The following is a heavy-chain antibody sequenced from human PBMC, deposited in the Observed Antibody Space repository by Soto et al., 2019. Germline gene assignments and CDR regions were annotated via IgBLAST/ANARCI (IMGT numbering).Heavy chain of an antibody. CDR1: GYTFTSYY. J-gene: IGHJ6*02. CDR3: ARVLLTGYYRYYGMDV. D-gene: IGHD3-9*01. Sequence: ASVNVSCKSSGYTFTSYYIHWVRQAPGQGLEWMGIINPSGGSTSYADSVKGRFTISRDNSKNTLYLQMNSLRAEDTAVYYCARVLLTGYYRYYGMDVWGQGTTVTVSS. CDR2: INPSGGST. V-gene: IGHV1-46*04.